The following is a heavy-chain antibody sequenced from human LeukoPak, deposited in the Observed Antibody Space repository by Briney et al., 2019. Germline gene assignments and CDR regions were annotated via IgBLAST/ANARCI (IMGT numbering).Heavy chain of an antibody. CDR3: ARRSDYGDYGYYFDY. CDR1: GFTVSSNY. D-gene: IGHD4-17*01. J-gene: IGHJ4*02. CDR2: IYSGGST. V-gene: IGHV3-53*01. Sequence: GGSLRLSCAASGFTVSSNYMSWVRQAPGKGLERVSVIYSGGSTYYADSVKGRFTISRDNSKNTLYLQMNSLRAEDTAVYYCARRSDYGDYGYYFDYWGQGTLVTVSS.